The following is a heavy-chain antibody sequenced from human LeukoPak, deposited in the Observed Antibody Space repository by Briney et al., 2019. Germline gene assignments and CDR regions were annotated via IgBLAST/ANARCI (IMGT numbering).Heavy chain of an antibody. J-gene: IGHJ4*02. CDR2: INHSGST. CDR3: ASIPYDYVWGSYRSPFDY. V-gene: IGHV4-34*01. D-gene: IGHD3-16*02. CDR1: GGSFSGYY. Sequence: SETLSVTCAVYGGSFSGYYSSWIRQPPGKGLEWIGEINHSGSTNYNPSLKSRVTISVDTSKNQFSLKLSSVTAADTAVYYCASIPYDYVWGSYRSPFDYWGQGTLVTVSS.